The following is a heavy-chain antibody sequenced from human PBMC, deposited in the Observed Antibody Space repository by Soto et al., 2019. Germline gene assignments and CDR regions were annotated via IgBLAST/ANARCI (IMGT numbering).Heavy chain of an antibody. Sequence: EVQLSESGGGLVQPGGSLRLSCAASGFTFSSYAMSWVRQAPGQGLEWVSAISGSGGSTYYADSVKGRFTISRDNSKNTLYLQMNSLRAEDTAVYYCAKVPHALRLYDYVWGGNWFDPWGQGTLVTVSS. D-gene: IGHD3-16*01. CDR3: AKVPHALRLYDYVWGGNWFDP. CDR2: ISGSGGST. CDR1: GFTFSSYA. J-gene: IGHJ5*02. V-gene: IGHV3-23*01.